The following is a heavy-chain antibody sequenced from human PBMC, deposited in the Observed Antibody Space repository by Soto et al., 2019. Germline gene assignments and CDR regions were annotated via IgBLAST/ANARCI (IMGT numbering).Heavy chain of an antibody. J-gene: IGHJ5*02. CDR3: AKLRYYDFWSGENWFDP. CDR2: ISGSGDRT. CDR1: GFTFGTFA. Sequence: LRLSCSASGFTFGTFAMSCVRQAPWKGLEWVSFISGSGDRTSYADPVKGRFTISRDTSENMLYLQMNSLRLEDTAIYYCAKLRYYDFWSGENWFDPWGQGTLVTVSS. D-gene: IGHD3-3*01. V-gene: IGHV3-23*01.